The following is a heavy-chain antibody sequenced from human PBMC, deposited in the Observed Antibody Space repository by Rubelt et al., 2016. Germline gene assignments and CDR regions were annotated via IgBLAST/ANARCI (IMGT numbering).Heavy chain of an antibody. J-gene: IGHJ4*02. V-gene: IGHV4-34*11. Sequence: QVQLKQWGAGVLKPSETLSLTCAVYGGSFSGYYWSWIRQPPGKGLEWIGYIYYSGSNNDNPSLTSRAPRSLDTSKNQLTGRSSAGTAPDTAVYYCARRPDGLRDDEYFDYGGQGTLVTVSS. D-gene: IGHD5-12*01. CDR1: GGSFSGYY. CDR2: IYYSGSN. CDR3: ARRPDGLRDDEYFDY.